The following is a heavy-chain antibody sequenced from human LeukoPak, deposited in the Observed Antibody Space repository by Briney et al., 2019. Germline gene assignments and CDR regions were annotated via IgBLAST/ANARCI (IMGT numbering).Heavy chain of an antibody. V-gene: IGHV3-53*01. CDR2: IYSGGST. J-gene: IGHJ4*02. CDR1: GFTFKSYS. Sequence: PGGSLRLSCAASGFTFKSYSMSWVRQAPGKGLEWVSVIYSGGSTYYADSVKGRFIISRDNSKNMLYLQMNSLRAEDTAVYYCARGGYSYGLTYWGQGTLVTVSS. CDR3: ARGGYSYGLTY. D-gene: IGHD5-18*01.